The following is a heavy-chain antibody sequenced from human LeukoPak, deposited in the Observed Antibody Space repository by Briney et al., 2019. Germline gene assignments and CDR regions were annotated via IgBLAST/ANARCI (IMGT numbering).Heavy chain of an antibody. CDR2: INIKTGNP. Sequence: ASVKVSCKASGYTFTNYAINWVRQAPGQGLEWMGWINIKTGNPAYAQGFTRRFVFSLDTSVNTAYLQISSLKAEDTAVYYCARGSFYYDTTDYFGPYYYGLDVWGQGTTVTVSS. CDR3: ARGSFYYDTTDYFGPYYYGLDV. J-gene: IGHJ6*02. CDR1: GYTFTNYA. V-gene: IGHV7-4-1*02. D-gene: IGHD3-22*01.